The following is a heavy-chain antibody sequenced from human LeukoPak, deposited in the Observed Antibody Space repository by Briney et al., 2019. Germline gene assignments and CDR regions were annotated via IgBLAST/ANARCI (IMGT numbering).Heavy chain of an antibody. J-gene: IGHJ4*02. Sequence: SVKVSCKASGGTVSSYAISWVRQAPGQGLEWMGGIIPIFGTANYAQKFQGRVTITTDESTSTAYMELSSLRSEDTAVYYCARGRDGYNYFGIYYFDYWGQGTLVTVSS. CDR1: GGTVSSYA. CDR3: ARGRDGYNYFGIYYFDY. D-gene: IGHD5-24*01. CDR2: IIPIFGTA. V-gene: IGHV1-69*05.